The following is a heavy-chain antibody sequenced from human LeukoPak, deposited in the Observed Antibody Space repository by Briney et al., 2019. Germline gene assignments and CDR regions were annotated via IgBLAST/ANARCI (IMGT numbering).Heavy chain of an antibody. CDR2: ISGSGDTT. CDR3: AKDKRAAAGSKYFDY. CDR1: GFTFSSNV. V-gene: IGHV3-23*01. D-gene: IGHD6-13*01. Sequence: GGSLRLSCAASGFTFSSNVMSWVRQVPGKGLEWVSTISGSGDTTYYADSVKGRFTISRDNSKNTLYLQVNSLRGEDTAVYFCAKDKRAAAGSKYFDYWGQGTQVTVSS. J-gene: IGHJ4*02.